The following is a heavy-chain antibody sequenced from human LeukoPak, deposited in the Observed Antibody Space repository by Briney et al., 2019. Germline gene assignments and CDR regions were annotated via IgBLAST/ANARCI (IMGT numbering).Heavy chain of an antibody. V-gene: IGHV3-30-3*01. Sequence: GGSLRLSCAASGFTFSSYAMHWVRQAPGKGLEWVAVISYDGSNKYYADSVKGRFTISRDNSKNTLYLQMNSLRAEDTAVYYCARIGRVDIGYYYYMDVWGKGTTVTVSS. CDR2: ISYDGSNK. CDR3: ARIGRVDIGYYYYMDV. CDR1: GFTFSSYA. J-gene: IGHJ6*03. D-gene: IGHD5-12*01.